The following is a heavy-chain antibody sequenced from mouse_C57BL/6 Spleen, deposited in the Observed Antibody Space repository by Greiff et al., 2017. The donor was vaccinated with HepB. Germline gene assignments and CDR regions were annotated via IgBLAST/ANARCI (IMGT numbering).Heavy chain of an antibody. J-gene: IGHJ4*01. CDR3: ARDYYGRAYYAMDY. CDR1: GYAFTNYL. Sequence: VQLQQSGAELVRPGTSVKVSCKASGYAFTNYLIEWVKQRPGQGLEWIGVINPGSGGTNYNEKFKGKATLTADKSSSTAYMQLSSLTSEDSAVYFCARDYYGRAYYAMDYWGQGTSVTVSS. CDR2: INPGSGGT. D-gene: IGHD1-1*01. V-gene: IGHV1-54*01.